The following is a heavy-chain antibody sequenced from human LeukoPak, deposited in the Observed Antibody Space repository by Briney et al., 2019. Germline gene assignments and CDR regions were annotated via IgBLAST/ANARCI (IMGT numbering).Heavy chain of an antibody. CDR2: INHSGST. Sequence: SETLSLTCAVYGGPFSGYYWSWIRQPPGKGLEWIGEINHSGSTNYNPSLKSRVTISVDTSKNQFSLKLSSVTAADTAVYYCARGSAYSSSSKWFDPWGQGTLVTVSS. CDR3: ARGSAYSSSSKWFDP. CDR1: GGPFSGYY. D-gene: IGHD6-6*01. V-gene: IGHV4-34*01. J-gene: IGHJ5*02.